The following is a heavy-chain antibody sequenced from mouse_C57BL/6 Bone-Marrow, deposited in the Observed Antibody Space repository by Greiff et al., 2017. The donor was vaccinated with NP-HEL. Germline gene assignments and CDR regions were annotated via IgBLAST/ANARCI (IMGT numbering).Heavy chain of an antibody. V-gene: IGHV6-6*01. CDR1: GFTFSDAW. CDR3: RGGMITTGYYFDY. Sequence: EVMLVESGGGLVQPGGSMKLSCAASGFTFSDAWMDWVRQSPEKGLEWVAEIRNKANNHATYYAESVKGRFTISRDDSKSSVYLQMNSLRAEDTGIYYCRGGMITTGYYFDYWGQGTTLTVSS. D-gene: IGHD2-4*01. CDR2: IRNKANNHAT. J-gene: IGHJ2*01.